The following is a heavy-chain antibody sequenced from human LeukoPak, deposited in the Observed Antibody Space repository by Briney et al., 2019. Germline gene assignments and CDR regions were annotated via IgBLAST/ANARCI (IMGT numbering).Heavy chain of an antibody. J-gene: IGHJ4*02. CDR1: GFMFSDYG. V-gene: IGHV3-33*01. Sequence: GGSLRLSRAASGFMFSDYGMHWVRQAPGKGLEWVAVIWYDGSKTYYVDSVKGRFSISRDNSKNTLYLQMSSLKVEDTAIYYCARDPATVTSCFDCWGQGTLVTVSS. CDR2: IWYDGSKT. CDR3: ARDPATVTSCFDC. D-gene: IGHD4-17*01.